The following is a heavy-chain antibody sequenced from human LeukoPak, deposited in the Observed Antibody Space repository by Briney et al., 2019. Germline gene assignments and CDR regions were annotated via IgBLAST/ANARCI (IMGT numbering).Heavy chain of an antibody. D-gene: IGHD6-6*01. J-gene: IGHJ4*02. CDR3: VRGLSGYASSLGY. CDR1: GFTFSSYA. Sequence: GGSLRLSCAASGFTFSSYAMSWVRQAPGKGLEWVSAISGSGGSTYYADSVRGRFSISRDNAKNTLYLQMNSLRAEDTAVYYCVRGLSGYASSLGYWGQGTLVTVSS. CDR2: ISGSGGST. V-gene: IGHV3-23*01.